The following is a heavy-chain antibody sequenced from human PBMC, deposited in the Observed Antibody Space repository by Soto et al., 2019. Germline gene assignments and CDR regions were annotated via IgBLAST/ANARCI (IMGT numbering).Heavy chain of an antibody. V-gene: IGHV3-15*01. Sequence: GGSLRLACASSVFTFSNAWMSWVRQAPGKGLEWVGRIKSKTDGGTTDYAAPVKGRFTISRDDSKNTLYLQMNSLKTEDTAVYYCTTERSWIQIWSFDYWGQGTLVTVSS. CDR3: TTERSWIQIWSFDY. CDR1: VFTFSNAW. D-gene: IGHD5-18*01. CDR2: IKSKTDGGTT. J-gene: IGHJ4*02.